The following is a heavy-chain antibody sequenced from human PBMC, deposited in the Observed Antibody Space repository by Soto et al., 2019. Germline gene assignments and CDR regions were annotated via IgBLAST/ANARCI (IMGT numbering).Heavy chain of an antibody. D-gene: IGHD1-26*01. Sequence: GRPIRLSCAAAGFTFSSYAMRWVRQAPGKGLEWVSAISGSGGSMYYADSVKGRFTISRDNSKNTLYLQMNSLRAEYTAVYYCARRGSGSYYDYWGQGTLVTVSS. V-gene: IGHV3-23*01. CDR3: ARRGSGSYYDY. J-gene: IGHJ4*02. CDR2: ISGSGGSM. CDR1: GFTFSSYA.